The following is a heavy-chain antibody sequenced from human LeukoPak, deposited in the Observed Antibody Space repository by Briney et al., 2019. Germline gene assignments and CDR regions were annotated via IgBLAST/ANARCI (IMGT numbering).Heavy chain of an antibody. CDR3: ARDGFTIFGWDNWFDP. CDR2: IWYDGSNK. D-gene: IGHD3-3*01. J-gene: IGHJ5*02. CDR1: GFTFSSYG. Sequence: GGSLRLSCAASGFTFSSYGMHWVRQAPGKELEWVAVIWYDGSNKYYADSVKGRFTISRDNSKNTLYLQMNSLRAEDTAVYYCARDGFTIFGWDNWFDPWGQGTLVTVSS. V-gene: IGHV3-33*01.